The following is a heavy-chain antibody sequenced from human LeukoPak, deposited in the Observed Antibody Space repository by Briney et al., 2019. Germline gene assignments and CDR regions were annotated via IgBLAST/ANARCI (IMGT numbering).Heavy chain of an antibody. D-gene: IGHD3-10*01. CDR3: AGIGEYGSTFDY. V-gene: IGHV4-38-2*01. CDR1: GFTFSNYW. Sequence: PGGSLRLSCAASGFTFSNYWMSWVRQAPGKGLEWIGSIYHTGNTYYNPSLKSRLTISVDTSKNQFSLKLSSVTAADTAVYYCAGIGEYGSTFDYWGQGTLVTVSS. J-gene: IGHJ4*02. CDR2: IYHTGNT.